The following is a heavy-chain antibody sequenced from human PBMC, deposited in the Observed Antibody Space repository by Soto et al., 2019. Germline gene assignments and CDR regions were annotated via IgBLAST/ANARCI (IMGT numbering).Heavy chain of an antibody. CDR3: ARDAPPDDY. CDR1: GFTFSSYS. J-gene: IGHJ4*02. CDR2: ISSSSGTI. V-gene: IGHV3-48*01. Sequence: GGSLRLSCAASGFTFSSYSMNWVRQAPGKGLEWVSYISSSSGTIYYADSVKGRLTISRDIARNSLYLQMNSLRAEDTAVYYCARDAPPDDYWGQGTLVTVSS.